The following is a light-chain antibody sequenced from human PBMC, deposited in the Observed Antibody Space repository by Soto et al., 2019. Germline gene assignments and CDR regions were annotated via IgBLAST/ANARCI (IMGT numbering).Light chain of an antibody. CDR1: SSNIGATYD. J-gene: IGLJ1*01. CDR3: QSYDSSLSAHYV. V-gene: IGLV1-40*01. CDR2: GNS. Sequence: QSVLTRPPSVSGAPGQRVTISCTGRSSNIGATYDVQWYQQLPGTAPKLLIYGNSNRPSGVPDRFSGSKSGTSASLAITGLQADDEADYYCQSYDSSLSAHYVFGTGTKVTVL.